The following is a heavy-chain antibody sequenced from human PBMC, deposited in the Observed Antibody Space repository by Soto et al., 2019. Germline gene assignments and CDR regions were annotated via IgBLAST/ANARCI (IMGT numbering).Heavy chain of an antibody. CDR3: ATDLGYYMDV. V-gene: IGHV1-24*01. J-gene: IGHJ6*03. Sequence: ASVKVSCKVSGHTLTELSMHLVRQAPGKGLEWMGGFDPEDGETIYAQKFQGRVTMTEDTSTDTAYMELSSLRSEDTAVYYCATDLGYYMDVWGKGTTVTVSS. CDR2: FDPEDGET. CDR1: GHTLTELS. D-gene: IGHD7-27*01.